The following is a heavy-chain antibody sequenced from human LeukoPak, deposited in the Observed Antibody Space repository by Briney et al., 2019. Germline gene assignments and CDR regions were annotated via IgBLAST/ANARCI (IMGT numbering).Heavy chain of an antibody. J-gene: IGHJ4*02. D-gene: IGHD6-19*01. V-gene: IGHV4-59*01. CDR3: ARDLRYASGRAFDN. CDR2: VYYTGST. Sequence: SETLSLTCTVSGGSINNYYWSWIRQPPGKAVEWIGYVYYTGSTNYNPSLKSRVTISVDSSKTQFSLNLRSATAADTAVYFCARDLRYASGRAFDNWGQGTLVTVSS. CDR1: GGSINNYY.